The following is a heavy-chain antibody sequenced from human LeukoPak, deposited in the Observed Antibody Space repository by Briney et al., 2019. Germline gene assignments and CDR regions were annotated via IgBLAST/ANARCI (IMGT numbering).Heavy chain of an antibody. V-gene: IGHV4-39*07. CDR1: GDSISNLNYY. Sequence: SETLSLTCTVSGDSISNLNYYWSWIRQPPGKGLEWIGEINHSGSTNYNPSPKSRLTISVDTSKNQFSLSLSSVTAADTAVYYCAAGYGSGTARYWGQGTLVTV. CDR3: AAGYGSGTARY. J-gene: IGHJ4*02. D-gene: IGHD3-10*01. CDR2: INHSGST.